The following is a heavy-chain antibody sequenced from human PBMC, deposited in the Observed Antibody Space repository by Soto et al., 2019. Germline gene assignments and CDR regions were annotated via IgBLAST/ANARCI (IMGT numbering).Heavy chain of an antibody. CDR3: ARDFDPDYYGSHAFDI. CDR1: GFTVSSNY. CDR2: IYSGGST. V-gene: IGHV3-66*01. D-gene: IGHD3-10*01. J-gene: IGHJ3*02. Sequence: EVQLVESGGGLVQPGGSLRLSCAASGFTVSSNYMTWVRQAPGKGLEWVSVIYSGGSTYYADSVKGRFTISRDNSKNTLYLQMNSLRAEDTALYYCARDFDPDYYGSHAFDIWGQGTMVTVSS.